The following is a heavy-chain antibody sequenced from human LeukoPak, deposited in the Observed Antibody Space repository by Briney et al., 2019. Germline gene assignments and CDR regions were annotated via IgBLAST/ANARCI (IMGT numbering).Heavy chain of an antibody. CDR2: IHNSGST. V-gene: IGHV4-59*08. Sequence: SETLSLTCTVSGGSISNYYWSWIRQTPGKGLEWIGYIHNSGSTKYNPSLKSPVSISVDTSKNQFSLKLSSVTAADTAVYFCARGPYSYDSSGAFDIWGQGTMVTVSS. D-gene: IGHD3-22*01. CDR1: GGSISNYY. CDR3: ARGPYSYDSSGAFDI. J-gene: IGHJ3*02.